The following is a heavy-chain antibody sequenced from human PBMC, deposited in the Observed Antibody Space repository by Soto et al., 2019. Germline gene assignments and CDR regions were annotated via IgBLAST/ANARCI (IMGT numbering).Heavy chain of an antibody. CDR3: ARVPRRLYSPPYFDY. J-gene: IGHJ4*02. CDR1: GGTFSSYA. Sequence: QVQLVQSGAEVKKPGSSVKVSCKASGGTFSSYAISWVRQAPGQGLEWMGGIIPIFGTANYAQKFQGRVTITADESTSTADMALSSLSSEDTAVYYCARVPRRLYSPPYFDYWGQGTLVTVSS. V-gene: IGHV1-69*01. CDR2: IIPIFGTA. D-gene: IGHD2-15*01.